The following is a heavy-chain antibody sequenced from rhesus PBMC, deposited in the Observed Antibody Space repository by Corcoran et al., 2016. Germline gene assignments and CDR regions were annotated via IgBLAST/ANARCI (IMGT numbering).Heavy chain of an antibody. CDR1: GGSISDYY. CDR2: IDGYTTNT. D-gene: IGHD1-44*01. CDR3: ARDTVGTTKDRFDV. V-gene: IGHV4-73*01. Sequence: QVKLQQWGEGLVKPSETLSLTCAVYGGSISDYYWSWIRQPPGKGLEWIGNIDGYTTNTNYNPSLKHRVTISKDTSKNQFSLKLSSVTAADTAVYYCARDTVGTTKDRFDVWGPGVLVTVSS. J-gene: IGHJ5-1*01.